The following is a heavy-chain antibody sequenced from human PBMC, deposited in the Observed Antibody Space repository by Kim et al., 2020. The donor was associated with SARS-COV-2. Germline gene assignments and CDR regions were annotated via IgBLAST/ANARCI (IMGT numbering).Heavy chain of an antibody. D-gene: IGHD3-16*01. J-gene: IGHJ6*02. V-gene: IGHV3-23*01. Sequence: ADTVKCRFTISRDNSRNTLYLQMNGLRAKDTAIYYCAKVPLRPNAYGMDVWGQGTTVTVSS. CDR3: AKVPLRPNAYGMDV.